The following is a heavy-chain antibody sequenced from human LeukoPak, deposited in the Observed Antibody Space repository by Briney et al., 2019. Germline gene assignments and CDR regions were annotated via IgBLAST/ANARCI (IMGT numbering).Heavy chain of an antibody. CDR1: GFTFSSYS. V-gene: IGHV3-21*01. CDR3: ARYRYCSGGSCYSDCYYYYGMDV. J-gene: IGHJ6*02. CDR2: ISSSSSYI. Sequence: GGSLRLSCAASGFTFSSYSMNWVRQAPGKGLEWVSSISSSSSYIYYADSVKGRFTISRDNAKNSLYLQMNSLRAEDTAVYYCARYRYCSGGSCYSDCYYYYGMDVWGQGTTVTVSS. D-gene: IGHD2-15*01.